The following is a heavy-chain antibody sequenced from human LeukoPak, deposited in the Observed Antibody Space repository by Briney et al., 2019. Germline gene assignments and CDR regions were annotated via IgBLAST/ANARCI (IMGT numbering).Heavy chain of an antibody. J-gene: IGHJ3*02. CDR3: ASLARENDAFDI. CDR2: INPNSGGT. D-gene: IGHD1-26*01. Sequence: ASVKVSCKASGYTFTSYDINWVRQAPGQGFEWMGRINPNSGGTNYAQKFQGRVTMTRDTSISTAYMELSRLRSDDTAVYYCASLARENDAFDIWGQGTMVTVSS. CDR1: GYTFTSYD. V-gene: IGHV1-2*06.